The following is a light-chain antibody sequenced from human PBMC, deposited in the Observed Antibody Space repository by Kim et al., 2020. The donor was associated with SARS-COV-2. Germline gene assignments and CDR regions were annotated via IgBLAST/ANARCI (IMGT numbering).Light chain of an antibody. J-gene: IGLJ3*02. CDR1: SSDVGGYNF. Sequence: SPGQSVAISCTGTSSDVGGYNFVSWYQQYPGKAPKVMMYDVNKRPSGVPDRFSGSKSGNTASLTISGLQAEDEADYYCCSYAGSPVFGGGTQLTVL. CDR3: CSYAGSPV. V-gene: IGLV2-11*03. CDR2: DVN.